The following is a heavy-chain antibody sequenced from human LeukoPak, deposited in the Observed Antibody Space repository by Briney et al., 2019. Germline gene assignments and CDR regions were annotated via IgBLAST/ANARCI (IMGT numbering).Heavy chain of an antibody. V-gene: IGHV1-3*04. Sequence: ASVEVSCKASGYTFTSYAMHWVRQAPGQRLEWMGWINTGNGNTKYSQKFQGRVTISRDTSASTAYMELSSLRSEDTAVYYCARGASSGWYSVDYWGQGTLVTVSS. J-gene: IGHJ4*02. CDR3: ARGASSGWYSVDY. CDR2: INTGNGNT. D-gene: IGHD6-19*01. CDR1: GYTFTSYA.